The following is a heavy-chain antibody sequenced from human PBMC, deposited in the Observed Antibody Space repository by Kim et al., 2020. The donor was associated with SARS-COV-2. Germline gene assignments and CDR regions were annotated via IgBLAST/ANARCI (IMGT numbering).Heavy chain of an antibody. CDR2: IYPDDSNT. D-gene: IGHD1-7*01. CDR3: ARPDNWNLDSVDAFHV. V-gene: IGHV5-51*01. CDR1: GYRFTSYW. J-gene: IGHJ3*01. Sequence: GESLKISCKGSGYRFTSYWIGWVRQMPGKGLEWMGMIYPDDSNTKYSPSFEGQVTIPADKYTSTAYLQWSSLQASDTAIYYCARPDNWNLDSVDAFHVWGQGTRVIVSS.